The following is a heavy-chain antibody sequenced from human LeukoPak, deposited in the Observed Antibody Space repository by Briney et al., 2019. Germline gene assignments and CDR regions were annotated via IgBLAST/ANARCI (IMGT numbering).Heavy chain of an antibody. CDR3: ARGSTMIVGVIALNAFDI. Sequence: SETLSLTCAVYGGSFSGYYWSWIRQPPGKGLEWIGEINHSGSTNYNPSLKSRVTISVDTSKNQFSLKLSSVTAADTAVYYCARGSTMIVGVIALNAFDIWGQGTMVTVSS. J-gene: IGHJ3*02. V-gene: IGHV4-34*01. CDR2: INHSGST. CDR1: GGSFSGYY. D-gene: IGHD3-22*01.